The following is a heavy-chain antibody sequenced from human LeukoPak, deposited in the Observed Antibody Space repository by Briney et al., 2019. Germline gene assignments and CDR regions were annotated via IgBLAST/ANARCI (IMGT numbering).Heavy chain of an antibody. D-gene: IGHD3-10*01. CDR1: GFTFSSNG. V-gene: IGHV3-30*02. CDR2: VQYDGSKK. Sequence: GGSLRLSCVASGFTFSSNGMHWVRQAPGKGLEWVTFVQYDGSKKYYADSVKGRFTISRDNSKNTLYLEMNSLRAEDTAVYYCAKDIGSYYDYWGQGILVTVSS. CDR3: AKDIGSYYDY. J-gene: IGHJ4*02.